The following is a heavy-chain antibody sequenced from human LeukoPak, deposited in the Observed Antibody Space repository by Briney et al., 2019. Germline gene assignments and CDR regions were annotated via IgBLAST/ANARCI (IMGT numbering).Heavy chain of an antibody. D-gene: IGHD2-15*01. CDR1: GFTFSSYW. V-gene: IGHV3-48*04. J-gene: IGHJ4*02. Sequence: GGSLRLSCAASGFTFSSYWMHWVRQAPGKGLEWVSYISSSGSTIYYADSVKGRFTISRDNAKNSLYLQMNSLRAEDTAVYYCARGRAIVVVVAATVDYWGQGTLVTVSS. CDR2: ISSSGSTI. CDR3: ARGRAIVVVVAATVDY.